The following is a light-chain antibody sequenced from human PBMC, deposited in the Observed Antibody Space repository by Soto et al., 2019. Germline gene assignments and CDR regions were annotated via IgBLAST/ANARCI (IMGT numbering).Light chain of an antibody. CDR3: MQALQTPPA. Sequence: DIVMTQSPLSLPVTPGEPASISCRSSQSLLYSGVYNYLEWYLQKPGQSPQLLIYLGSNRASGVPDRFSGSGSGTDFTLKISRVEAEDVGVYYCMQALQTPPAFGQGTKVEIK. CDR2: LGS. J-gene: IGKJ1*01. CDR1: QSLLYSGVYNY. V-gene: IGKV2-28*01.